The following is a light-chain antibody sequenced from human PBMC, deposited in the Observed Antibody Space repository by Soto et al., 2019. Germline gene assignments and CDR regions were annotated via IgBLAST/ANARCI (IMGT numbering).Light chain of an antibody. CDR1: QSVNTN. CDR3: QQYNGYPWT. Sequence: EIVMTQSPATLSVSPGERATFSCRASQSVNTNLAWYQQMPGQAPRLLIYGASTRASGIPARFSGSGSGTEFTLTISSLQSEDLATYFCQQYNGYPWTFGQGTRVGIK. J-gene: IGKJ1*01. CDR2: GAS. V-gene: IGKV3-15*01.